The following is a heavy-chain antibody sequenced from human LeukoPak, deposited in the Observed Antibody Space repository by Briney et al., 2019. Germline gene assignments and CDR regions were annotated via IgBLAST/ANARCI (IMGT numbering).Heavy chain of an antibody. V-gene: IGHV4-34*01. CDR1: VEASSISYY. Sequence: PSETLSHTFPLYVEASSISYYRGGIRQTPGGALEWIGEINHSGYTNYNPSLKSRVTLSIDTSNNQFSLRLNSVTAPDTAVYYCSGKVVGNDYFGQGTLVTVSS. CDR3: SGKVVGNDY. J-gene: IGHJ4*02. D-gene: IGHD3-22*01. CDR2: INHSGYT.